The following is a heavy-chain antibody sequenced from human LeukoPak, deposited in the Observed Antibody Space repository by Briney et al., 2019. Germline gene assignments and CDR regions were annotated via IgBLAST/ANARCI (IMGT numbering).Heavy chain of an antibody. Sequence: PGGSLRLSCAASGFTFSSYSMNWVRQAPGKGLEWVSSISSSSSYIYYADSVKGRFTISRDNAKNSLYLQMNSLRAEDTAVYYCASGSGSYPHYFDYWGQGTLVTVSS. D-gene: IGHD1-26*01. V-gene: IGHV3-21*01. J-gene: IGHJ4*02. CDR2: ISSSSSYI. CDR3: ASGSGSYPHYFDY. CDR1: GFTFSSYS.